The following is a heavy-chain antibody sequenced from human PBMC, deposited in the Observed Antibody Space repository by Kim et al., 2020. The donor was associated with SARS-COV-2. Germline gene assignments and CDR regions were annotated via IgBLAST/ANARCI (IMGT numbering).Heavy chain of an antibody. Sequence: ADPRKGRFTISRDNSKNTLYLQMNSLRAGDTAVYYCARVRLSSGWYFFDYWGQGTLVTVSS. J-gene: IGHJ4*02. V-gene: IGHV3-30*07. D-gene: IGHD6-19*01. CDR3: ARVRLSSGWYFFDY.